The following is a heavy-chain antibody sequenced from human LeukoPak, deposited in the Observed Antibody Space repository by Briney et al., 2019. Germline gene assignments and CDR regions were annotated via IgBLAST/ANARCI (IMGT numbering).Heavy chain of an antibody. J-gene: IGHJ6*02. D-gene: IGHD1-26*01. CDR3: ARHVEWGVWPQYYHAMDV. V-gene: IGHV5-51*01. CDR1: GDKLSTYW. Sequence: KTGESLKISCNVSGDKLSTYWIGWVRQMTGEGLQWMGSLHPDGSDAKYSPSFQGQVTISVDKSISTACLHWSSLKASDTAQYYCARHVEWGVWPQYYHAMDVWGQGTAVTVSS. CDR2: LHPDGSDA.